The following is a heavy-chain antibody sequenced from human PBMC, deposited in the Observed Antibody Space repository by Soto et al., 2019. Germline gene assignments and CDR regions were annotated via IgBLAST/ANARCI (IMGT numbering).Heavy chain of an antibody. D-gene: IGHD6-6*01. J-gene: IGHJ4*02. Sequence: PGGSLRLSYTASGFTFGDYAMSWFRQAPGKGLEWVGFIRSKAYGGTTEYAASVKGRFTISRDDSKSIAYLQMNSLKTEDTAVYYCTRDGASSASAYWGQGTLVTVSS. CDR3: TRDGASSASAY. V-gene: IGHV3-49*03. CDR1: GFTFGDYA. CDR2: IRSKAYGGTT.